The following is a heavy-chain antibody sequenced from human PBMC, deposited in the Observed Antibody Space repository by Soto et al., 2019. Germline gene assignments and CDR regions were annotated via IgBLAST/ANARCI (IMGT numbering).Heavy chain of an antibody. CDR1: EYTFTSYA. CDR3: ARVGATMAYFDY. CDR2: INAGNGNT. D-gene: IGHD1-26*01. J-gene: IGHJ4*02. V-gene: IGHV1-3*01. Sequence: ASVKVSCKASEYTFTSYAMHWVRQAPGQRLEWMGWINAGNGNTKYSQKFQGRVTITRDTSASTAYMELSSLRSEDTAVYYCARVGATMAYFDYWGQGTLVTVSS.